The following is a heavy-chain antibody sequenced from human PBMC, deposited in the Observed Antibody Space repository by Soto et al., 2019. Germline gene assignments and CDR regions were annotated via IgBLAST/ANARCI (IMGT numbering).Heavy chain of an antibody. D-gene: IGHD5-18*01. CDR2: IYSGGST. CDR1: GVTVSSNY. Sequence: EVQLVESGGGLVQPGGSLRLSCAASGVTVSSNYMSWVRQAPGKGLEWVSVIYSGGSTYYADSVKGRFTISRDNSKNTLYLQRNSLRDEATAVYYCARHGYNYGGGYFDYWGQGTLVTVSS. J-gene: IGHJ4*02. V-gene: IGHV3-66*04. CDR3: ARHGYNYGGGYFDY.